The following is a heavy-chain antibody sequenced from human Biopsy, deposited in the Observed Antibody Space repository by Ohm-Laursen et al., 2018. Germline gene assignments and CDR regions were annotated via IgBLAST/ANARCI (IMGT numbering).Heavy chain of an antibody. D-gene: IGHD3-22*01. CDR1: GGSISNNNYY. Sequence: SDTLSLTCAVSGGSISNNNYYWGWIRQPPGKGLEWIGSIFYRGSTHYKPSLKGLVNISVDTSKNQFSLKLNSVTAADTAVYYCARDYDTSGYYYVSWGQGTLVTVSS. CDR3: ARDYDTSGYYYVS. J-gene: IGHJ5*02. V-gene: IGHV4-39*01. CDR2: IFYRGST.